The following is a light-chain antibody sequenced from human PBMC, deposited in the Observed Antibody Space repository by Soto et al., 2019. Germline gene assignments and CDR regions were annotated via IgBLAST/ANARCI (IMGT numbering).Light chain of an antibody. CDR3: MQALQTPLA. Sequence: DIVMTQSPLSLPVTPGEPASISCRSSQSLLHSNGYNYLDWYLQKPGQSPQLLIYLASSRASGVPDRFSGSGSGTDFTLKISRVEAEDVGVYYCMQALQTPLAFGGGTKVEIK. CDR2: LAS. CDR1: QSLLHSNGYNY. J-gene: IGKJ4*01. V-gene: IGKV2-28*01.